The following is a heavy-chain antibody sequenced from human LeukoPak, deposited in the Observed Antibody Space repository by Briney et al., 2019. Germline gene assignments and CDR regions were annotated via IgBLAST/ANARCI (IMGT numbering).Heavy chain of an antibody. Sequence: GGSLRLSCAASEFIVSINYMTWVRQAPGRGLEWVSLIYSRGDTKYADSVKGRFTISRDNSKNTLYLQMNSLRAEDTAMYYCAKVSLSMVNDAFDIWGQGTMVSVSS. V-gene: IGHV3-66*03. CDR2: IYSRGDT. D-gene: IGHD4/OR15-4a*01. CDR3: AKVSLSMVNDAFDI. CDR1: EFIVSINY. J-gene: IGHJ3*02.